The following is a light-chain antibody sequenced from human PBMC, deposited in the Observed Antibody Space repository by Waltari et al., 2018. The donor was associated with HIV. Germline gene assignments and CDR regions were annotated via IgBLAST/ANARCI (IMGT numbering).Light chain of an antibody. J-gene: IGKJ5*01. V-gene: IGKV3-15*01. CDR3: QQYYNWPRGT. CDR1: QSVNRD. Sequence: EILMTQSPPTLSLSPGERATLSCRASQSVNRDLAWYQQSPGQSPRLLIHGASTRASHIPDRFSGSGSGTEFTLTISSLRSEDFAVYYCQQYYNWPRGTFGQGTRLEIK. CDR2: GAS.